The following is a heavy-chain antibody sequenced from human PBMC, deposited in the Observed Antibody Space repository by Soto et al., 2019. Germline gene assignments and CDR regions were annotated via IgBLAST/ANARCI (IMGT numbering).Heavy chain of an antibody. CDR2: IIPLFGTA. V-gene: IGHV1-69*06. Sequence: QVQLVQSGAEVKKPGSSVKISCKTSGDSFKNYAIGWVRQVPGQGLEWTGSIIPLFGTANYARMFEGRVTITADKSTTTVYMELGSLRSEDTAVYYCARLDSTMITCDYWGQGTLVTVSS. CDR3: ARLDSTMITCDY. J-gene: IGHJ4*02. CDR1: GDSFKNYA. D-gene: IGHD5-18*01.